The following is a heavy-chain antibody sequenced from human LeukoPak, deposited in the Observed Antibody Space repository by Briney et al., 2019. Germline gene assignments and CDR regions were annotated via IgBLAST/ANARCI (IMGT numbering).Heavy chain of an antibody. V-gene: IGHV1-18*01. CDR1: GYTFTSYG. J-gene: IGHJ4*02. D-gene: IGHD3-22*01. CDR3: ARTQNYYDRSGYYCY. CDR2: ISAYNGNT. Sequence: ASVKVSCKASGYTFTSYGISWVRQAPGQGLEWMGWISAYNGNTNYAQKLQGRVTMTTDTSTSTAYMELRSLRSDDTAVYYCARTQNYYDRSGYYCYWGQGTLVTVSS.